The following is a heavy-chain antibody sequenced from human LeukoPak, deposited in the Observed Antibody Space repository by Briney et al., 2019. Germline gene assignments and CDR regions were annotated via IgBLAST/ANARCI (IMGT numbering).Heavy chain of an antibody. CDR2: IKWNSDIT. D-gene: IGHD3-9*01. CDR3: ARDETGIDY. V-gene: IGHV3-20*04. J-gene: IGHJ4*02. CDR1: GFKFDDYG. Sequence: GGSLRLSCATFGFKFDDYGMTWVRQAPGKGLEWVSSIKWNSDITPYGDSVKGRFTISRDNAKNSLYLEMNSLRAEDTALYYCARDETGIDYWGQGTLVTVSS.